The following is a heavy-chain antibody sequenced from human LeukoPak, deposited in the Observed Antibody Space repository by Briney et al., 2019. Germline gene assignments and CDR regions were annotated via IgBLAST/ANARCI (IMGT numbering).Heavy chain of an antibody. CDR1: GFTVSSNY. D-gene: IGHD1-26*01. V-gene: IGHV3-23*01. Sequence: GGSLRLSCAASGFTVSSNYMSWVRQAPGKGLEWVSAISGSGGCTYYADSVKGRFTISRDNSKNTLYLQMNSLRAEDTAVYYCAKEVEWELTIDYWGQGTLVTVSS. CDR2: ISGSGGCT. CDR3: AKEVEWELTIDY. J-gene: IGHJ4*02.